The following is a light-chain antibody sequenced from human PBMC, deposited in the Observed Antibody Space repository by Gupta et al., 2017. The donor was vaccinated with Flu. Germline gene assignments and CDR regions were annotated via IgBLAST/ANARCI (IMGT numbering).Light chain of an antibody. CDR1: SSIVGSNF. Sequence: QSVLTQPPSVSAAPGQKVTISCSGDSSIVGSNFVSWYQQVPGTAPKLLIYENNKRPSGIPDRFSGSKSATSATLDITGLQTGDEADYYCGTWDSTLSAGGIFGGGTKLTVL. CDR3: GTWDSTLSAGGI. J-gene: IGLJ2*01. CDR2: ENN. V-gene: IGLV1-51*02.